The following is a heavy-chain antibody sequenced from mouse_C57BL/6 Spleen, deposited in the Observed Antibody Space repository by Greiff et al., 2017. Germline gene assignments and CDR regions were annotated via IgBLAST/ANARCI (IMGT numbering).Heavy chain of an antibody. Sequence: EVHLVESGGGLVKPGGSLKLSCAASGFPFSSYAMSWVRQTPEKRLEWVATIIDGGSYTYYPDNVKGQFTISRDNAKNKLYLQMSHLKSEDTAMYYCARGGGPTMVTTPFAYWGQGTLVTVSA. J-gene: IGHJ3*01. CDR1: GFPFSSYA. CDR3: ARGGGPTMVTTPFAY. D-gene: IGHD2-9*01. CDR2: IIDGGSYT. V-gene: IGHV5-4*01.